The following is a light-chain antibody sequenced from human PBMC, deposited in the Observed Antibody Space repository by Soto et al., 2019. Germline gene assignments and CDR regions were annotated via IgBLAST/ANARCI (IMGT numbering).Light chain of an antibody. V-gene: IGKV1-9*01. CDR3: QRLNTYPFT. Sequence: DFQLTQSPSFLSASVGDRVTITCRASEDISSYLAWYQQKPGKAPKLLISGTSTLQSGVPSTFSGSGSGTEFTLTIRSLQSEDFATYFCQRLNTYPFTFGPGTTVDLK. J-gene: IGKJ3*01. CDR2: GTS. CDR1: EDISSY.